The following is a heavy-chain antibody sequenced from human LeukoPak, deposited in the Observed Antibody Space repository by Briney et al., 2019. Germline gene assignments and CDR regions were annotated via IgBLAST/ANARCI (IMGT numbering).Heavy chain of an antibody. CDR2: ITNDGNYE. D-gene: IGHD7-27*01. V-gene: IGHV3-33*05. CDR3: ARDSITGDNSLDF. J-gene: IGHJ4*02. Sequence: GGSLRLSCAASGLTFSTYGMHWVRQAPGKGLEWVAVITNDGNYEKYADAVRGRFTISRDNSKNTLYLQMNSLSAEDTAVYYCARDSITGDNSLDFWGRGTLVTVSS. CDR1: GLTFSTYG.